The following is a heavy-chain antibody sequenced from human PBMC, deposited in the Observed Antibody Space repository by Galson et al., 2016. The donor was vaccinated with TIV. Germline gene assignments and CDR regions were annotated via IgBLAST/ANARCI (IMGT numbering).Heavy chain of an antibody. D-gene: IGHD3-10*01. V-gene: IGHV1-69*06. CDR3: ARAAGHSASGSYPGY. CDR1: GGIFNSYA. Sequence: SVKASCKASGGIFNSYAISWVRQAPGQGLEWMGRIIAIFGTTNYAQKLQGRVTITADKSTSTAYMELSSLRSEDTVVYYCARAAGHSASGSYPGYWGQGTLVTVS. J-gene: IGHJ4*02. CDR2: IIAIFGTT.